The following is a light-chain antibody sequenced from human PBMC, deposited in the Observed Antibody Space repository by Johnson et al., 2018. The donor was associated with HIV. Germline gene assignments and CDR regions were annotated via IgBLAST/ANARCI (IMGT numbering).Light chain of an antibody. J-gene: IGLJ1*01. V-gene: IGLV1-51*02. CDR1: SSNIGNNY. CDR3: GTWDNSLSNGGV. CDR2: ESN. Sequence: QSVLTQPPSVSAAPGQKVTISCSGSSSNIGNNYVAWYQQLPGTAPKLLIYESNKRPSGIPDRFSGSKSGTSATLGITGVQTGDEADYYCGTWDNSLSNGGVFGTGTKVTVL.